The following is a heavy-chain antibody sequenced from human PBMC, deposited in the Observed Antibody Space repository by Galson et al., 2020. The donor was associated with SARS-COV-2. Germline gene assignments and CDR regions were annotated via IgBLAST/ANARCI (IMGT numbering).Heavy chain of an antibody. V-gene: IGHV4-34*01. D-gene: IGHD6-19*01. CDR2: VNHNGGT. CDR1: GGSFRGYY. CDR3: ARGRWNSGWYGALDY. Sequence: SETLSLTCAVYGGSFRGYYWNWIRQPPGKGLEWIGEVNHNGGTNYNPSLKSRVTISVDTSRNQFSLKLSSVTAADTTVYYCARGRWNSGWYGALDYWGQGTLVTVSS. J-gene: IGHJ4*02.